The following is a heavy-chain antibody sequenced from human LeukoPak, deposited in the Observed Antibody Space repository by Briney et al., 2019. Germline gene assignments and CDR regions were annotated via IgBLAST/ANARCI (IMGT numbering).Heavy chain of an antibody. CDR3: AREGAYYDILTGYGGYRTNWFDP. D-gene: IGHD3-9*01. Sequence: SETLSLTCTVSGVSISSGDYYWSWIRQPPGKGLEWIGYIYYSGSTYYNPSLKSRVTISVDTSKNQFSLKLSSVTAADTAVYYCAREGAYYDILTGYGGYRTNWFDPWGQGTLVTVSS. CDR1: GVSISSGDYY. CDR2: IYYSGST. V-gene: IGHV4-30-4*01. J-gene: IGHJ5*02.